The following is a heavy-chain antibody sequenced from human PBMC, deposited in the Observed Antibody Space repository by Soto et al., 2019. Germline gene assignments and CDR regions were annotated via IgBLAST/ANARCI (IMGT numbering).Heavy chain of an antibody. CDR3: ASSTSSYLRPDY. CDR1: GYTFTDYF. CDR2: INPNSGGT. D-gene: IGHD6-6*01. J-gene: IGHJ4*02. Sequence: ASVKVSCKASGYTFTDYFIHWVRQAPGQGLEWMGWINPNSGGTNYVQKFQGRVTMTRDTSISTVYMELSRLRSDDTAVYYCASSTSSYLRPDYWGQGTLVTVSS. V-gene: IGHV1-2*02.